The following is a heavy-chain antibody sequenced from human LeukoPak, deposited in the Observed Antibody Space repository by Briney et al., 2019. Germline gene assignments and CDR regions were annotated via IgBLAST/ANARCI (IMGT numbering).Heavy chain of an antibody. D-gene: IGHD2-2*02. V-gene: IGHV1-2*02. Sequence: ASVKVSCKASGYTFTGYYMHWVRQAPGQGLEWMGWINPNSGGTNYAQKFQGRVTMTRETSISTAYMELSRLRSDDTAVYYCAREGPAAIQAFDIWGQGTMVTVSS. CDR3: AREGPAAIQAFDI. CDR2: INPNSGGT. J-gene: IGHJ3*02. CDR1: GYTFTGYY.